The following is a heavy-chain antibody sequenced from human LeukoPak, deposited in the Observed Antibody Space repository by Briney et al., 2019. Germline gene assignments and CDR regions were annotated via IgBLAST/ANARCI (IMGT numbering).Heavy chain of an antibody. V-gene: IGHV6-1*01. CDR1: GDSVSSNSAA. Sequence: SETLSLTCAISGDSVSSNSAAWNWIRQSPSRGLEWLGRTYYRSKWYNDYAVSVKSRITINPDTSKNQFSLQLNSVTPEDTAVYYCARDFRSLTYSSGWYHKRDAFDIWGQGIMVTVSS. J-gene: IGHJ3*02. D-gene: IGHD6-19*01. CDR2: TYYRSKWYN. CDR3: ARDFRSLTYSSGWYHKRDAFDI.